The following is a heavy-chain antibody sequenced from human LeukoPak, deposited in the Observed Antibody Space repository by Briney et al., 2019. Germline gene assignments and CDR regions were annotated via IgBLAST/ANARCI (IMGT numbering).Heavy chain of an antibody. J-gene: IGHJ4*02. CDR3: ATSSPWLCFGY. CDR2: IYSDGNT. V-gene: IGHV3-53*01. D-gene: IGHD3-10*01. Sequence: PGGSLRLSCAAPRFIVSIIYMSRVRQAPGKGLEWVSVIYSDGNTYYADSVKGRFTISRDNSKNTLYLQMNSLRAEDTAVYYCATSSPWLCFGYWGQGTLVTVSS. CDR1: RFIVSIIY.